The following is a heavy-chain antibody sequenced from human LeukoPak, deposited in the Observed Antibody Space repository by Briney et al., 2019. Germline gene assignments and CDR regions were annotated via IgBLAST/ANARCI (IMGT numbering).Heavy chain of an antibody. D-gene: IGHD3-22*01. Sequence: ASVKVSCKASGGTFSSYAMNWVRQAPGQGLEWVGRIIPLLGITNHAQKLQGRVTVTADTSTNTAYMELSSLISDDTAVYYCARAKYYYDSSGYGYWGQGTLVTVSS. CDR1: GGTFSSYA. CDR2: IIPLLGIT. J-gene: IGHJ4*02. V-gene: IGHV1-69*04. CDR3: ARAKYYYDSSGYGY.